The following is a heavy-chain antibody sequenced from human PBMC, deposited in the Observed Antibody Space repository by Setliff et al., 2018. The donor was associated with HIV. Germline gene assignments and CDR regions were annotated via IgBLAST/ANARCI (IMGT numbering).Heavy chain of an antibody. J-gene: IGHJ4*02. D-gene: IGHD1-1*01. CDR3: ASAGSGTRAPPRY. CDR2: IYFTGSA. V-gene: IGHV4-39*01. Sequence: SETLSLTCTVSGGSLSRTSYYWGWIRQPPGKGLEWLGTIYFTGSAYYNPSLKSRVTISVDTSKNQFSLKLSSVTAADTAVYYCASAGSGTRAPPRYWGQGTLVTVSS. CDR1: GGSLSRTSYY.